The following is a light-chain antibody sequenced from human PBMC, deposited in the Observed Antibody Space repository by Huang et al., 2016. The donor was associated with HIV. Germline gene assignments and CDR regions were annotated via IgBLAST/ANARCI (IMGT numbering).Light chain of an antibody. J-gene: IGKJ1*01. Sequence: DIVMTQSRLSLPVTPGEPASISCRSSQTLLHSKGDNYLDWYLQKPGQSPQLLIYLGSTRDPGVPDRFSGSGSGTDVTRKISRVEAEDVGVYYCMQALQTPRTFGQGTKVEIK. CDR1: QTLLHSKGDNY. CDR2: LGS. CDR3: MQALQTPRT. V-gene: IGKV2-28*01.